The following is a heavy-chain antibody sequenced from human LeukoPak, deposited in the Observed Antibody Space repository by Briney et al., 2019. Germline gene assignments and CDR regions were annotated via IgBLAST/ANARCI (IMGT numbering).Heavy chain of an antibody. CDR3: ARSPGTGHFFDY. CDR1: GFTFSSYP. CDR2: IDGSSSTI. D-gene: IGHD1-1*01. Sequence: PGGSLRLSCAASGFTFSSYPINWVRQAPGKGLEWVSYIDGSSSTIYYADSVRGRFTISRDNAKNSLYLQMNCLRAEDSAVYYCARSPGTGHFFDYWGQGSLVTVSS. V-gene: IGHV3-48*04. J-gene: IGHJ4*02.